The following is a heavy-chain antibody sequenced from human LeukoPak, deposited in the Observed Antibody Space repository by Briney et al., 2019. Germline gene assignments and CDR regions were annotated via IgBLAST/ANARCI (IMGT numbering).Heavy chain of an antibody. CDR2: INHSGST. CDR3: ARKSIAAAGFWFDP. V-gene: IGHV4-34*01. J-gene: IGHJ5*02. D-gene: IGHD6-13*01. Sequence: PSETLSLTCAVYGGSFTNYYWSWIRQPPGKGLEWIGEINHSGSTKYNPSLKSRVTISVDTSKNQFSLKLSSVTAADTAVYYCARKSIAAAGFWFDPWGQGTLVTVSS. CDR1: GGSFTNYY.